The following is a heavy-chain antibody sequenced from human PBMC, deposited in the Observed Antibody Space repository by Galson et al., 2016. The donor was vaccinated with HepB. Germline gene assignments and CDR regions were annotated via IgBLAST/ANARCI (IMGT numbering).Heavy chain of an antibody. J-gene: IGHJ5*02. D-gene: IGHD3-10*01. V-gene: IGHV4-61*01. CDR2: SSYRGGT. CDR3: ARFFGSGTYEALDP. Sequence: SETLSLTCTVSGGSVSSSTYYWTWIRQPPGRGLEWIGLSSYRGGTNYNPSLQSRVTISVDTSNNQFSLKLNSVTAADTAVYFCARFFGSGTYEALDPWGQGTLVTASS. CDR1: GGSVSSSTYY.